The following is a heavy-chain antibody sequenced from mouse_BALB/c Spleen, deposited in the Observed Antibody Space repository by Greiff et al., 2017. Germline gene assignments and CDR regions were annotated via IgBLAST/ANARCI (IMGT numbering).Heavy chain of an antibody. CDR2: IRNKANGYTT. J-gene: IGHJ4*01. V-gene: IGHV7-3*02. Sequence: DVQLQESGGGLVQPGGSLRLSCATSGFTFTDYYMSWVRQPPGKALEWLGFIRNKANGYTTEYSASVKGRFTISRDNSQSILYLQMNTLRAEDSATYYCARDPYYDYYYAMDYWGQGTSVTVSS. CDR1: GFTFTDYY. CDR3: ARDPYYDYYYAMDY. D-gene: IGHD2-4*01.